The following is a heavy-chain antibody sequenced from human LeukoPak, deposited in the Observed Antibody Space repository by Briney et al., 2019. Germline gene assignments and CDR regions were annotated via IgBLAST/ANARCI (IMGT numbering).Heavy chain of an antibody. D-gene: IGHD3-10*01. J-gene: IGHJ6*03. CDR1: VGSFSGYY. CDR2: INHIVST. Sequence: SDTLSLACAVYVGSFSGYYWSWFRQPPGKGLEWIGEINHIVSTNYNSSLKSRVTISVDTSKKQFSLKLSSVTAADTGVYYCARGYYGSGSHCCHMDVWGKGTTITVS. V-gene: IGHV4-34*01. CDR3: ARGYYGSGSHCCHMDV.